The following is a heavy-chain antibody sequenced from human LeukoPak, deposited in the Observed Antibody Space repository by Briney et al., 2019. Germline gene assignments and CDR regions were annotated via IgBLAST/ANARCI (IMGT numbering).Heavy chain of an antibody. D-gene: IGHD3-22*01. CDR1: GIVFSNTA. CDR2: ISGGGERT. CDR3: GKDGGQYSSGPEFDP. V-gene: IGHV3-23*01. J-gene: IGHJ5*02. Sequence: PGGSLRLSCAASGIVFSNTATNWARQSPGRGLEWISAISGGGERTFYADSVKGRFTISRDNAKNMVYLQMNSLRVDDTAIYYCGKDGGQYSSGPEFDPRGQGALVTVSS.